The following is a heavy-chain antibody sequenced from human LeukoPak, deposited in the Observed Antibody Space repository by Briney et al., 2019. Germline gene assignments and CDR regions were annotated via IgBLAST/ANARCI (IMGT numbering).Heavy chain of an antibody. V-gene: IGHV1-18*01. CDR1: GYTFSSYG. Sequence: GASVKVSCKASGYTFSSYGISWVRQAPGQGLEWLGYISAYNGNTNYAQKVQGRITMTTDTSTSTAYMEMRSLRSDDTAVCYCARDCSGSSCYWIHWGQGTLVTVSS. CDR2: ISAYNGNT. D-gene: IGHD2-15*01. CDR3: ARDCSGSSCYWIH. J-gene: IGHJ4*02.